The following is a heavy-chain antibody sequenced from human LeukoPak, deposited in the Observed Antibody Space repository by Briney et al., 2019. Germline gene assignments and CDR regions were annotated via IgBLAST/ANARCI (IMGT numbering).Heavy chain of an antibody. J-gene: IGHJ6*03. D-gene: IGHD6-19*01. CDR2: IIPIFGTA. CDR3: AREVPDSGWAAYHYYYIDV. V-gene: IGHV1-69*06. CDR1: GGTFSSYA. Sequence: SVKVSCKASGGTFSSYAISWVRQAPGQGLEWMGGIIPIFGTANYAQKFQGRVTITADKSTSTAYMELSGLRSEDTAVYYCAREVPDSGWAAYHYYYIDVWGKGTTVTISS.